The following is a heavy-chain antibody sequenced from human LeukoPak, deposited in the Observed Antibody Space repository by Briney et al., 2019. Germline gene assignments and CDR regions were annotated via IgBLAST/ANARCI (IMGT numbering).Heavy chain of an antibody. CDR1: GYTFTRYY. CDR3: ARGRDYYAITGYHNWFDA. CDR2: ISPSSDTR. D-gene: IGHD3-22*01. V-gene: IGHV1-46*01. J-gene: IGHJ5*02. Sequence: SVKVSCKASGYTFTRYYMHWVRQSPGQGLEGMGIISPSSDTRSYEQKFQDRVTMIRETSTRTVYLDLSSLRSEDTAVYYCARGRDYYAITGYHNWFDAWGQGTLVTVSS.